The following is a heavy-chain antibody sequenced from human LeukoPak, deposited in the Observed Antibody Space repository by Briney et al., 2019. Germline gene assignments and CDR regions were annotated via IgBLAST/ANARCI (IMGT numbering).Heavy chain of an antibody. CDR1: GFTFSSYS. D-gene: IGHD1-26*01. V-gene: IGHV3-21*01. Sequence: GGSLRLSCAASGFTFSSYSMNWVRQAPGKGLEWVSSISSSSSYIYYADSVKGRFTISRDNAKNSLYLQMNSLRAEDTAVYYCARAGVGATYYFDYWGQGTLVTVSS. J-gene: IGHJ4*02. CDR3: ARAGVGATYYFDY. CDR2: ISSSSSYI.